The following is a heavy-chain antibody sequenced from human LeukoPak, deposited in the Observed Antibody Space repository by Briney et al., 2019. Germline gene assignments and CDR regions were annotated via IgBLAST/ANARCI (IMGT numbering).Heavy chain of an antibody. CDR1: GGSISSSSYY. J-gene: IGHJ3*02. V-gene: IGHV4-39*01. CDR3: ARHPGDFWSGYYLGAFDI. D-gene: IGHD3-3*01. Sequence: PSETLSLTCTVSGGSISSSSYYWGWIRQPPGKGLEWIGSIYYSGSTYYNPSLKSRVTISVDTSKNQFSLKLSSVTAADTAVYYSARHPGDFWSGYYLGAFDIWGQGTMVTVSS. CDR2: IYYSGST.